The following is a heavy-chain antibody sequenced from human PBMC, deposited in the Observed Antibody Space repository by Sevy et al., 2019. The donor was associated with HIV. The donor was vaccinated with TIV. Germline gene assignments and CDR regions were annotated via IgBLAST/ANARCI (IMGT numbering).Heavy chain of an antibody. V-gene: IGHV3-74*01. Sequence: GGSLRLSCAASGFTFSSYWMHWVRQVPGKGLVWVSRINPDGSSTSYADSVKGRFTISRDNAKNTLYLQMNSLRAEDTAVYYCAGVSWRSGSYYGFDSWGQGALVTVSS. CDR1: GFTFSSYW. CDR3: AGVSWRSGSYYGFDS. CDR2: INPDGSST. J-gene: IGHJ4*02. D-gene: IGHD1-26*01.